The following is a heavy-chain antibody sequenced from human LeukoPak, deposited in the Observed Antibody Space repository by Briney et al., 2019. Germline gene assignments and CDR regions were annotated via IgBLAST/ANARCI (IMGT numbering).Heavy chain of an antibody. CDR3: ARAMITFGGVIVGMDV. V-gene: IGHV4-39*01. D-gene: IGHD3-16*02. CDR2: IYYSGST. CDR1: GGSISSSSYY. J-gene: IGHJ6*04. Sequence: KPSETLSLTCTVSGGSISSSSYYWGWIRQPPGKGLEWIGSIYYSGSTYYNPSLKSRVTISVDTSKNQFSLKLSSVTAADTAVYYCARAMITFGGVIVGMDVWGKGTTVTVSS.